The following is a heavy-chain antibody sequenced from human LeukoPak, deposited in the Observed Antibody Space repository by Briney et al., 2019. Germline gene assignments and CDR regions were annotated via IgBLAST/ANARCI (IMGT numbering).Heavy chain of an antibody. D-gene: IGHD1-26*01. J-gene: IGHJ3*01. CDR3: ARDVFSGSAGGL. Sequence: SQTLSLTCTVSGGSISSGDYYWSWIRQHPGKGLEWIGYIYFSGTTYYDPSLKSRVTISLDTSKNQFSLKLSSVTAADTAVYYCARDVFSGSAGGLWGQGTMVTVSS. CDR2: IYFSGTT. V-gene: IGHV4-31*03. CDR1: GGSISSGDYY.